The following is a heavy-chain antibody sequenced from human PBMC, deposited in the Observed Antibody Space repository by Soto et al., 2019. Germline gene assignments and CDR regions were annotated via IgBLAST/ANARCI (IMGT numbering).Heavy chain of an antibody. D-gene: IGHD3-3*01. CDR2: IHTSGST. Sequence: SXTKSLTCPVSGGSISSYYRSWIRHHVGKGLEWIGRIHTSGSTNYNPSLNSRGTMSVDTSKNQFSLTLYSVTAADTAVYACAITSSAYYYYYGMDGWGQGTTVPVSS. V-gene: IGHV4-4*07. CDR3: AITSSAYYYYYGMDG. CDR1: GGSISSYY. J-gene: IGHJ6*02.